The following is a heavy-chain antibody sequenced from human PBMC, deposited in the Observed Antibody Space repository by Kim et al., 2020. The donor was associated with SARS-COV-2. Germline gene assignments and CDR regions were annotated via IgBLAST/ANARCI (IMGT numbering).Heavy chain of an antibody. D-gene: IGHD6-13*01. Sequence: NYNPSLKSRVTISVDTSKNQFSLKLSSLTAADTAVYYCARGPFSGAAGINWGQGTLVSVSS. V-gene: IGHV4-34*01. CDR3: ARGPFSGAAGIN. J-gene: IGHJ4*02.